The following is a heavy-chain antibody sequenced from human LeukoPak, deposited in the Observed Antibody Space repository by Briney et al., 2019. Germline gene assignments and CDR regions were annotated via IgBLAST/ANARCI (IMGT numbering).Heavy chain of an antibody. V-gene: IGHV3-23*01. CDR3: AKWLGGWFLSSMYYFDY. CDR1: GFTFSSYA. CDR2: ISGTGGRT. Sequence: PGGSLRLSCAASGFTFSSYAMSWVRQAPGKGLEWVSAISGTGGRTYYADSVKGRFTISRDNSKNTLYLQMNSLRAEDTAVYYCAKWLGGWFLSSMYYFDYWGQGTLVTVSS. J-gene: IGHJ4*02. D-gene: IGHD3-10*01.